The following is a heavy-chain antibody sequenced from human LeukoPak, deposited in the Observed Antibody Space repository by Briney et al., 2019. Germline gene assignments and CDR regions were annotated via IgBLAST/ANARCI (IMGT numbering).Heavy chain of an antibody. D-gene: IGHD5-24*01. CDR1: GFTFSNFG. CDR2: ISGGGDTT. J-gene: IGHJ6*02. CDR3: ARDAPDPRDGSTKRYCYYYGMDV. Sequence: GGSLRLSCAASGFTFSNFGMSWVRQAPGRGLEWVSGISGGGDTTYYAESVKGRFTISRDNSKSTLYLQMNSLRAEDTAVYYCARDAPDPRDGSTKRYCYYYGMDVWGQGTTVTVSS. V-gene: IGHV3-23*01.